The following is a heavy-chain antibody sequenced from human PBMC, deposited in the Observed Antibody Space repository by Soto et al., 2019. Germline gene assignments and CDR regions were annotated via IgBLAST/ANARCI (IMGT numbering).Heavy chain of an antibody. CDR3: ARMESFGSLNWFDP. V-gene: IGHV1-8*02. CDR2: MNPGSGDT. J-gene: IGHJ5*02. Sequence: QVQLVKFGPKVKKPGASGKVSCKAPGYPFTTNDVTWVRQPTGQGLEWMGWMNPGSGDTGYAQKFQGRVTMTRDISIATAYMELNSLTSEDTAIYYCARMESFGSLNWFDPWGQGTLVTVSS. CDR1: GYPFTTND. D-gene: IGHD5-18*01.